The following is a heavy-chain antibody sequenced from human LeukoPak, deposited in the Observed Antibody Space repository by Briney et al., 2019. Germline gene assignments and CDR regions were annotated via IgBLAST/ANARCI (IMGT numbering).Heavy chain of an antibody. J-gene: IGHJ4*02. V-gene: IGHV1-69*04. D-gene: IGHD2-21*02. CDR2: IIPILGIA. Sequence: SVKVSCKASGGTFSSYAISWVRQAPGQGLEWRGRIIPILGIANYAQKFQGRVTITADKSTSTAYMELSSLRSEDTAVYYCATGQEVVTAIPAYWGQGTLVTVSS. CDR3: ATGQEVVTAIPAY. CDR1: GGTFSSYA.